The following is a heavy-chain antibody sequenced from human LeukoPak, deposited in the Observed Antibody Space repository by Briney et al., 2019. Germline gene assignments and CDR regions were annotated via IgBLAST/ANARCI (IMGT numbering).Heavy chain of an antibody. V-gene: IGHV4-61*02. CDR3: ARHPYDYVWGSYRYTKNNWFDP. Sequence: PSETLSLTCTVCGGSISSGSYYWSWIRQPAGKGLEWIGRIYTSGSTNYNPSLKSRVTISVDTSKNQFSLKLSSVTAADTAVYYCARHPYDYVWGSYRYTKNNWFDPWGQGTLVTVSS. CDR2: IYTSGST. D-gene: IGHD3-16*02. CDR1: GGSISSGSYY. J-gene: IGHJ5*02.